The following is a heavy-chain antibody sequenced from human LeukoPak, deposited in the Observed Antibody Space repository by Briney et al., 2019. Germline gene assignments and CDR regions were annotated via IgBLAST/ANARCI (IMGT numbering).Heavy chain of an antibody. V-gene: IGHV3-30-3*01. CDR2: ISYDGSNK. Sequence: PGRSLRLSCAASGFTFSSYAMHWVRQAPGKGLEWVAVISYDGSNKYYADSVKGRFTISRDNSKNTLYLQMNSLRAEDTAVYYCAKGPGSYDSSGRPRNWYFDLWGRGTLVTVSS. CDR3: AKGPGSYDSSGRPRNWYFDL. CDR1: GFTFSSYA. D-gene: IGHD3-22*01. J-gene: IGHJ2*01.